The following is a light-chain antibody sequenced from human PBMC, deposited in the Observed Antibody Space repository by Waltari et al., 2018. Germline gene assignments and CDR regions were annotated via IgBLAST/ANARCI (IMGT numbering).Light chain of an antibody. CDR1: TSDVGASHS. Sequence: QSALTQPASVSEYPGHSIPNSCPGTTSDVGASHSVSWYQQHPGKAPKLMIYDVSKRPSGVSNRFSGSKSGNTASLTISGLQAEDEADYYCSSYTSSSTGVFGGGTKLTVL. V-gene: IGLV2-14*01. J-gene: IGLJ3*02. CDR3: SSYTSSSTGV. CDR2: DVS.